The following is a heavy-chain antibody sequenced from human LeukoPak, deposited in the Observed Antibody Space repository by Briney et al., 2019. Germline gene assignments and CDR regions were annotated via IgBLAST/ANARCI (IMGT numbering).Heavy chain of an antibody. J-gene: IGHJ4*02. V-gene: IGHV4-59*01. CDR1: GGSISSYY. CDR3: ARGSWPYYFDY. CDR2: IYDSGST. Sequence: SETLSLTCTVSGGSISSYYWSWIWQPPGKGLEWIGYIYDSGSTNYNPSLKSRVTISVDTSKNQFSLKVSSVTAADTAVYYCARGSWPYYFDYWGQGTLVTVSS.